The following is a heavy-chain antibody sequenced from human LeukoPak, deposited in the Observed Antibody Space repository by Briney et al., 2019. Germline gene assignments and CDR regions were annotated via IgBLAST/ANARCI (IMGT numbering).Heavy chain of an antibody. CDR1: GFTFSSYA. CDR3: AKDGAYDWNDKSDY. CDR2: ISGSGANT. D-gene: IGHD1-20*01. J-gene: IGHJ4*02. Sequence: GGSLRLSCAASGFTFSSYAMSWVRQAPGKGLEWVSAISGSGANTYYADSVKGRFTISRDNARNSLYLQMSSLRAEDTAVYYCAKDGAYDWNDKSDYWGQGTLVTVSS. V-gene: IGHV3-23*01.